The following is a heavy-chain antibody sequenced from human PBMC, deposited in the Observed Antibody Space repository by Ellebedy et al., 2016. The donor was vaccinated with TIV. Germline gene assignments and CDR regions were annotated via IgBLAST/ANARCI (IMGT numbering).Heavy chain of an antibody. CDR3: AKVRTDHLAWNYELDF. Sequence: PGGSLRLSCAASGFAFSNYAMHWVRQAPGKGLEWISGVDKSGDGASYADSVKGRFTISRDNSENTLYLQMSGLRTEDTAIYYCAKVRTDHLAWNYELDFWGQGTRVTVFS. CDR2: VDKSGDGA. J-gene: IGHJ4*02. V-gene: IGHV3-23*05. D-gene: IGHD1-7*01. CDR1: GFAFSNYA.